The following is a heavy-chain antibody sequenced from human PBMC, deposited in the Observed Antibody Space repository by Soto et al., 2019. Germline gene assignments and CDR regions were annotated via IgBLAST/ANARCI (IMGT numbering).Heavy chain of an antibody. CDR1: GVSIHNSHSF. CDR3: XXXXEXATRXTDFDS. J-gene: IGHJ5*01. CDR2: IYYSGGA. Sequence: PSETLSLTCAVSGVSIHNSHSFWGWIRQPPGKGLEFIGSIYYSGGANYNPSLKSRVTISLDTSKNQFSLTVNSVTAADTAIYXXXXXXEXATRXTDFDSXGXXXLVTXSS. V-gene: IGHV4-39*01.